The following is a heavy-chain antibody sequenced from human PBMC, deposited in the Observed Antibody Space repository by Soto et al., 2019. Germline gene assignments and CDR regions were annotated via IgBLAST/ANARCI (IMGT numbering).Heavy chain of an antibody. Sequence: SETLSLTCTVSCGSISSYYWSWIRQPAGKGLEWIGRIYTSGSTNYNPSLKSRVTMSVDTSKNQFSLKLSSVTAADTAVYYCARPITIFGVVIGFDPWGQGTLVTVSS. D-gene: IGHD3-3*01. CDR1: CGSISSYY. CDR3: ARPITIFGVVIGFDP. V-gene: IGHV4-4*07. CDR2: IYTSGST. J-gene: IGHJ5*02.